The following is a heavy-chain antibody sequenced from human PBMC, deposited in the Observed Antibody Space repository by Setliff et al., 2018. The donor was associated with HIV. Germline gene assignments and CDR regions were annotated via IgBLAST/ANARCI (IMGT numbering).Heavy chain of an antibody. J-gene: IGHJ4*02. CDR1: GGSISSYY. D-gene: IGHD6-13*01. Sequence: SETLSLTCTVSGGSISSYYWSWIRQPPGKGPEWIGFIFSSGSTKYNPSLKSRVTISVDTSKNQFSLKLSSVTAADTAVYYCARGAIAAAGTDYWGQGTLVTVSS. CDR3: ARGAIAAAGTDY. V-gene: IGHV4-59*12. CDR2: IFSSGST.